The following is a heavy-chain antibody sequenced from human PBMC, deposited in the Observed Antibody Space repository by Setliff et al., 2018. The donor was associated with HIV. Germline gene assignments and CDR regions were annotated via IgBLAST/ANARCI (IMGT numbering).Heavy chain of an antibody. J-gene: IGHJ4*02. D-gene: IGHD2-15*01. V-gene: IGHV3-66*01. CDR2: IYMAGNT. Sequence: GGSLRLSCAVSGFTVSANYMHWVRQAPGKGLEWLSIIYMAGNTYYADSVRGRFTISRDNAKNSLYLEMNSLRAEETAVYYCARDLRSSHGSPNYFDYWGRGALVTVSS. CDR3: ARDLRSSHGSPNYFDY. CDR1: GFTVSANY.